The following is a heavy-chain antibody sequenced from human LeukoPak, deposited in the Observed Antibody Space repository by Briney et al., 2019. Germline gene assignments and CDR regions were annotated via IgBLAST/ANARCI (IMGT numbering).Heavy chain of an antibody. CDR3: ARVLWFGAFDI. CDR1: GYTFTGYY. V-gene: IGHV1-2*02. J-gene: IGHJ3*02. D-gene: IGHD3-10*01. Sequence: HVASVKVSCKASGYTFTGYYMHWVRQAPGQGLEWMGWINPNSGGTNYAQKFQGRVTMTRDTSIRTAYMELSRLRSDDTAVYYCARVLWFGAFDIWGQGTMVTVSS. CDR2: INPNSGGT.